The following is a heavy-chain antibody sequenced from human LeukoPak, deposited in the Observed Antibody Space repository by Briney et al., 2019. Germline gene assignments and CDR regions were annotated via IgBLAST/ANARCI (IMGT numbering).Heavy chain of an antibody. J-gene: IGHJ4*02. CDR2: ISWNSGSI. CDR1: GFTFDDYA. D-gene: IGHD5-18*01. V-gene: IGHV3-9*01. CDR3: AKGRGDTAMTDFDY. Sequence: GGSLRLSCAASGFTFDDYAMHWVRQAPGKGLEWLSGISWNSGSIGYADSVKGRFTISRDNAKNSLYLQMNSLRAEDTALYYCAKGRGDTAMTDFDYWGQGTLVTVSS.